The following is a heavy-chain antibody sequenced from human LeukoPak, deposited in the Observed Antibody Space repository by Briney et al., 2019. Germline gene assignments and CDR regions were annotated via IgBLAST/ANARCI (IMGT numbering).Heavy chain of an antibody. CDR2: IYTSGST. CDR3: ARDTYHYDFWSGSHEVGWFDP. CDR1: GGSISSGSYY. Sequence: SQTLSLTCTVSGGSISSGSYYWSWIRQPAGKGLEWIGRIYTSGSTNYNPSLKSRVTISVDTSMNQFSLKLSSVTAADTAVYYCARDTYHYDFWSGSHEVGWFDPWGQGTLVTVSS. D-gene: IGHD3-3*01. V-gene: IGHV4-61*02. J-gene: IGHJ5*02.